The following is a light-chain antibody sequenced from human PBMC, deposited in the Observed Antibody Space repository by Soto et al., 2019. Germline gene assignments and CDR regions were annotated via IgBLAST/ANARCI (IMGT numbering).Light chain of an antibody. CDR2: EVS. CDR3: SSPSGSNVVL. CDR1: SSDVGNYNY. Sequence: QSALTQPPSASGSPGQSVTISCTGTSSDVGNYNYVSWYQQHPGKAPKLMIFEVSQRPSGVPHRFSGSKSGNTASLTVSGLQPEDEADYYCSSPSGSNVVLFGGGTKVTVL. V-gene: IGLV2-8*01. J-gene: IGLJ3*02.